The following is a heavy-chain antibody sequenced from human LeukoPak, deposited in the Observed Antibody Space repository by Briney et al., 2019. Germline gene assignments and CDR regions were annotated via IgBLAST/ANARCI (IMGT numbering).Heavy chain of an antibody. Sequence: SETLSLTCSVSGGSISSNSDYWGWIRQPPGKGLEWIGSIYHGGNTFYTPSLKSRVTISVDTSKNQFSLRLTSVTAADTAVYYCARALSIAAAGEYFDYWGQGTLVTVSS. CDR2: IYHGGNT. V-gene: IGHV4-39*01. CDR3: ARALSIAAAGEYFDY. J-gene: IGHJ4*02. CDR1: GGSISSNSDY. D-gene: IGHD6-13*01.